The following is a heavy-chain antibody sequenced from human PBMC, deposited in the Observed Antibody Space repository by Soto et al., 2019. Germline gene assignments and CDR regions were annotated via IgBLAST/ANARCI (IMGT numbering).Heavy chain of an antibody. V-gene: IGHV2-5*02. CDR1: GFSLTTSGVG. D-gene: IGHD3-3*01. CDR3: AHRILRTVFGLVTTTAIYFDF. Sequence: QITLNESGPTVVKPAETLTLTCTFSGFSLTTSGVGVAWIRQSPGKAPEWLALIYWDDDKRYSASLKSRLTITKDTSKTQVVLTMASVDPSDTATYYCAHRILRTVFGLVTTTAIYFDFWGQGTPVVVSS. J-gene: IGHJ4*02. CDR2: IYWDDDK.